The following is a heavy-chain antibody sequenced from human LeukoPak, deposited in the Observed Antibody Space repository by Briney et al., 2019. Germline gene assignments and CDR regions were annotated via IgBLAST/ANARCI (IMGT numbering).Heavy chain of an antibody. CDR1: GYTFTGYY. Sequence: ASVKVSCKASGYTFTGYYMHWVRQAPGQGLEWMGWISAYNGNTNYAQKLQGRVTMTTDTSTSTAYMELRSLRSDDTAVYYCARDGERWLQPVEGFDPWGQGTLVTVSS. CDR3: ARDGERWLQPVEGFDP. J-gene: IGHJ5*02. CDR2: ISAYNGNT. V-gene: IGHV1-18*04. D-gene: IGHD5-24*01.